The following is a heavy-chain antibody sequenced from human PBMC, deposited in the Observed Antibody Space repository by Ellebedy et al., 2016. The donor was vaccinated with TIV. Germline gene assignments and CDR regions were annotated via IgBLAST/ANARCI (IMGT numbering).Heavy chain of an antibody. Sequence: PGGSLRLSCAASGFTFSSYWMHWVRQAPGKGLVWVSRINSDGSSTSYADSVKGRLTISRDNAKNTLYLQMNSLRAEDPAVYYCAREHPLGNENFDYWGQGTLVTVSS. CDR1: GFTFSSYW. CDR2: INSDGSST. V-gene: IGHV3-74*01. J-gene: IGHJ4*02. D-gene: IGHD1-1*01. CDR3: AREHPLGNENFDY.